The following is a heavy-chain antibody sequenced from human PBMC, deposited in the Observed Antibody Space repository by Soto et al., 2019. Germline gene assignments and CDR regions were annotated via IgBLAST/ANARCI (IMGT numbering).Heavy chain of an antibody. CDR2: IRSNADGGTT. D-gene: IGHD6-19*01. V-gene: IGHV3-15*01. J-gene: IGHJ4*02. CDR3: TTEIGSGLYGHYFDS. CDR1: GFTFSNAW. Sequence: EMQLVESGGGLVKPGGSLRLSCAASGFTFSNAWMSWVRKAPGKGLEWVGRIRSNADGGTTDYTAPVRGRFSISRDDSKSTLYLQTNSLKTEDTAVYYCTTEIGSGLYGHYFDSWGQGTLVTVSS.